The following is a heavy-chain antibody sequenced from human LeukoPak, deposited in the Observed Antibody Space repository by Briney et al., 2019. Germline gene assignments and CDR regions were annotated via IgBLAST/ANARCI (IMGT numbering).Heavy chain of an antibody. Sequence: GASVKVSCKASGGTFSSYAISWVRQAPGQGLEWMGGIIPIFGTANYAQKFQGRVTITADESTSTAYMELSSLRSEDTAVYYCARDRGIAAAGSYYYYMDVWGKGTTVTVSS. J-gene: IGHJ6*03. CDR1: GGTFSSYA. D-gene: IGHD6-13*01. V-gene: IGHV1-69*01. CDR3: ARDRGIAAAGSYYYYMDV. CDR2: IIPIFGTA.